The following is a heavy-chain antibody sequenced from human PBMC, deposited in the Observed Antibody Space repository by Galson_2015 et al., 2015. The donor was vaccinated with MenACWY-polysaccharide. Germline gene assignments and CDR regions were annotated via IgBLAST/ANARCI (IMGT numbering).Heavy chain of an antibody. CDR2: IQYDGSNK. Sequence: SLRLSCAASGSRFSNSGMHWVRQAPGKGLEWVAVIQYDGSNKVYADSVKGRFTISRDNSKNTVFLEMNTLGVEDTAVYYCAREGVRSVVHAFDIWGQGTMVTVSS. CDR3: AREGVRSVVHAFDI. D-gene: IGHD2-15*01. V-gene: IGHV3-33*01. CDR1: GSRFSNSG. J-gene: IGHJ3*02.